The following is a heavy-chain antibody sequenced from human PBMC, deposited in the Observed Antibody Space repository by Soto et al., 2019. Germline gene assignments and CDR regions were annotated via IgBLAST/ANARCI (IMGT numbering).Heavy chain of an antibody. Sequence: ASVKVSCKASGGTFSSYAISWVRQAPGQGLEWMGGIIPIFGTANYAQKFQGRVTITADESTSTAYMELSSLRSEDTAVYYCARDERGGNIVVVPAARYYYYGMDVWGQGTTVTVSS. CDR3: ARDERGGNIVVVPAARYYYYGMDV. J-gene: IGHJ6*02. D-gene: IGHD2-2*01. CDR2: IIPIFGTA. V-gene: IGHV1-69*13. CDR1: GGTFSSYA.